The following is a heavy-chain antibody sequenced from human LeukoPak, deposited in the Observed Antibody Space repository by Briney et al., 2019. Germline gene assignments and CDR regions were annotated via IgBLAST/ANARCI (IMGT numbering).Heavy chain of an antibody. CDR3: ANGTEYSSSWYKEALDY. D-gene: IGHD6-13*01. CDR2: ISAAAST. J-gene: IGHJ4*02. CDR1: GFTFSSYA. Sequence: GGSLRLSCTASGFTFSSYAMSWVRQAPGKGLEWVSVISAAASTSYADSVKGRFTISRDNSQNTLYLQMNSLRAEDAAVYYCANGTEYSSSWYKEALDYWGQGALVTVSS. V-gene: IGHV3-23*01.